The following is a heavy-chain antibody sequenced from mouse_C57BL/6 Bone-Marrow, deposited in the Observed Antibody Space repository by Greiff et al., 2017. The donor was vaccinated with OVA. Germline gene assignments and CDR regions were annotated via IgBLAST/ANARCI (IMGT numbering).Heavy chain of an antibody. CDR2: ISSGGSYT. V-gene: IGHV5-6*02. CDR3: ARHGGSTFFDY. J-gene: IGHJ2*01. D-gene: IGHD1-1*01. CDR1: GFTFSSYG. Sequence: DVMLVESGGDLVKPGGSLKLSCAASGFTFSSYGMSWVRQTPDKRLEWVATISSGGSYTYYPDSVKGRFTISRDNAKNTLYLQMSSLKSEDTAMDYCARHGGSTFFDYWGQGTTLTVSS.